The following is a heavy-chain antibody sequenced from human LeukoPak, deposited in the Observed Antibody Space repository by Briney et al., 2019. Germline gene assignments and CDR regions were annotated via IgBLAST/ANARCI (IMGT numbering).Heavy chain of an antibody. CDR3: ARSLGDLALGY. D-gene: IGHD4-17*01. CDR2: IYSGGST. J-gene: IGHJ4*02. CDR1: GFTVSSNY. Sequence: GGSLRLSCAASGFTVSSNYMSWVRQAPGRGLEWVSVIYSGGSTYYADSVKGRFTISRDNSKNTLYLQMNSLRAEDTAVYYCARSLGDLALGYWGQGTLVTVSS. V-gene: IGHV3-66*02.